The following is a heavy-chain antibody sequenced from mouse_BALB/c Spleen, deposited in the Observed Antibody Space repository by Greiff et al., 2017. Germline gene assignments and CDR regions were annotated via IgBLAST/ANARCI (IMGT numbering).Heavy chain of an antibody. CDR1: GFNIKDYY. V-gene: IGHV14-4*02. D-gene: IGHD1-1*01. J-gene: IGHJ2*01. CDR3: NVITTVVGGDY. CDR2: IDPENGDT. Sequence: EVKVVESGAELVRSGASVKLSCTASGFNIKDYYMHWVKQRPEQGLEWIGWIDPENGDTEYAPKFQGKATMTADTSSNTAYLQLSSLTSEDTAVYYCNVITTVVGGDYWGQGTTLTVSS.